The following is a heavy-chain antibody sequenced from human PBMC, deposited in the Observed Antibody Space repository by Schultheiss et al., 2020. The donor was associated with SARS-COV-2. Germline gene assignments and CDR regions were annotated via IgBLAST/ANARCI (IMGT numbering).Heavy chain of an antibody. CDR2: INEDGSVT. CDR3: ARDTNSGSYGEDAFDI. Sequence: GESLKISCAATQFTFSNYWMHWVRQAPGKGLVWVSRINEDGSVTTYADSVKGRFTISRDNAKNTLYLQMSSLRPEDTAVYYCARDTNSGSYGEDAFDIWGQGTMVTVSS. V-gene: IGHV3-74*01. J-gene: IGHJ3*02. D-gene: IGHD1-26*01. CDR1: QFTFSNYW.